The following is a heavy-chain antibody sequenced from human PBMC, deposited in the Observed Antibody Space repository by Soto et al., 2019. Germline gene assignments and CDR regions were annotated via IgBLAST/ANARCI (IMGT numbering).Heavy chain of an antibody. CDR3: ARGVSELRYTFRQKTKDYYPYYAMDV. J-gene: IGHJ6*02. Sequence: PSETLSLTCTVSGGSISSGDYYWSWIRQPPGKGLEWIGYIYYSGSTYYNPSLKSRVTISVDTSKNQFSLKLSSVTAADTAVYYCARGVSELRYTFRQKTKDYYPYYAMDVPGRGT. V-gene: IGHV4-30-4*01. D-gene: IGHD3-9*01. CDR2: IYYSGST. CDR1: GGSISSGDYY.